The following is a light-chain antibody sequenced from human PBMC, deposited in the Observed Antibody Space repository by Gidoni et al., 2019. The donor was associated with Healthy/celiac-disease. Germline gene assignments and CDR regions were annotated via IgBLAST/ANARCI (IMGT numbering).Light chain of an antibody. CDR2: GNS. V-gene: IGLV1-40*01. CDR3: QSYDSSLSVV. CDR1: SSTIGAGYD. Sequence: QSVLTQPPSVSGAPGQRVTISCTGSSSTIGAGYDVPWYQQLPGTAPNLLIYGNSNRPSGVPDRFSGSKSGTSASLAITGLQAEDEADYYCQSYDSSLSVVFGGGTKLTV. J-gene: IGLJ2*01.